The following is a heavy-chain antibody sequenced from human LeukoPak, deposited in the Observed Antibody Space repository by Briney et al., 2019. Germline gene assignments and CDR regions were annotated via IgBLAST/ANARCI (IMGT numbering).Heavy chain of an antibody. J-gene: IGHJ4*02. CDR3: AREKAGIAVAGTLDY. Sequence: SQTLSLTCTVSGGSISSGSYYWSWIRQPAGKGLEWIGRIYTSGSTNYNPSLKSRVTILVDTSKNQFSLKLSSVTAADTAVYYCAREKAGIAVAGTLDYWGQGTLVTVSS. CDR2: IYTSGST. V-gene: IGHV4-61*02. CDR1: GGSISSGSYY. D-gene: IGHD6-19*01.